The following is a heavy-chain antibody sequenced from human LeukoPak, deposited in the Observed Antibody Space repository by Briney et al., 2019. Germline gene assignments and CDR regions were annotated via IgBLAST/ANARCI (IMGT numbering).Heavy chain of an antibody. V-gene: IGHV3-53*01. CDR1: GFTVSSNY. CDR3: ARLSGSALDS. CDR2: IYSGGST. Sequence: GESLRLSCAASGFTVSSNYMSWVRQAPGKGLEWVSVIYSGGSTYYADPVKGRFTISRDNSMNTVDLQMNSLRAEDTAVYYCARLSGSALDSWGQGTLVTVSS. J-gene: IGHJ4*02. D-gene: IGHD3-10*01.